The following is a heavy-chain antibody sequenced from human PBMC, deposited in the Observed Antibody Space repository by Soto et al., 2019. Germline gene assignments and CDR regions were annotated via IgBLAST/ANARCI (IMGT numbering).Heavy chain of an antibody. V-gene: IGHV4-4*02. Sequence: SETLSLTCAVSCGSISSSNWWSWVRHPPGKGLEWIGEIYHSGSTNYNPSLKSRVTISVDKSKNQFSLKLSSVTAADTAVYYCARGDDYGDWIDYWGQGTLVTVS. CDR1: CGSISSSNW. CDR3: ARGDDYGDWIDY. D-gene: IGHD4-17*01. J-gene: IGHJ4*02. CDR2: IYHSGST.